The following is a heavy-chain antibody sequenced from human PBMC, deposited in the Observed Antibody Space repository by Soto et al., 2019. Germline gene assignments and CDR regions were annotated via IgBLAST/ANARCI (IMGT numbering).Heavy chain of an antibody. J-gene: IGHJ6*03. D-gene: IGHD3-16*01. V-gene: IGHV4-59*11. Sequence: PWETLSLTCTVSGDSIRNQYWSWIRRPPGKGLEWIGYIYNSGSTKYNPSLKSRLTISVDTSKNQFSLKLTSVTAADTAVYYCARTLDYGHMDVWGKGTTVTVSS. CDR1: GDSIRNQY. CDR3: ARTLDYGHMDV. CDR2: IYNSGST.